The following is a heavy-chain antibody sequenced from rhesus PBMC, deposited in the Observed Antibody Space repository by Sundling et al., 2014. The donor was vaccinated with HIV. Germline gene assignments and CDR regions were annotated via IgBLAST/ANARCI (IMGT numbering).Heavy chain of an antibody. CDR1: GFTFGHYA. D-gene: IGHD2-2*01. CDR2: ISYTGKTI. CDR3: TRQLGYCTSTTCYGKHGLDS. V-gene: IGHV3-183*02. J-gene: IGHJ6*01. Sequence: EVQLVESGGGLVQPGGSLRLSCAASGFTFGHYAMHWVRQAPGKGLEWVSSISYTGKTIYYGDSVKVRFTVSRNNAKNSLSLQMSSLRAEDTAVYYCTRQLGYCTSTTCYGKHGLDSWGQGVVVTVSS.